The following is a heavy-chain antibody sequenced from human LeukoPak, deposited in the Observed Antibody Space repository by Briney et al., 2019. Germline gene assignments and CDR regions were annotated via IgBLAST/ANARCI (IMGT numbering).Heavy chain of an antibody. D-gene: IGHD6-13*01. J-gene: IGHJ6*04. Sequence: GGSLRLSCAASGFPFSDYYMTWIRQAPGKGLEWISYIGSSSTYTHYADSVKGRFTISRDNAKNSLYLQMNSLRAEDTAVYYCARDKESSGWYLTPYYYGMDVWGKGTTATVSS. CDR3: ARDKESSGWYLTPYYYGMDV. CDR1: GFPFSDYY. CDR2: IGSSSTYT. V-gene: IGHV3-11*06.